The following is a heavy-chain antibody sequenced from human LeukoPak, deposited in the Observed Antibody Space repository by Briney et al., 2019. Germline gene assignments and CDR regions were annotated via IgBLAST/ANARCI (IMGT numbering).Heavy chain of an antibody. CDR2: ISYDGSNK. J-gene: IGHJ6*02. Sequence: GGSLRLSCAASGFTFSSYSMNWDRQAPGKGLEWVAVISYDGSNKYYADSVKGRFTISRDNSKNTLYLQMNSLRAEDTAVYYCAREYYDILTGYYPYYYYYGMDVWGQGTTVTVSS. CDR1: GFTFSSYS. CDR3: AREYYDILTGYYPYYYYYGMDV. V-gene: IGHV3-30*03. D-gene: IGHD3-9*01.